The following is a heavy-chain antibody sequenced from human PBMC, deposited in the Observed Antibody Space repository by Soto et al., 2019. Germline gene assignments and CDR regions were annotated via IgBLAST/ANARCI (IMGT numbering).Heavy chain of an antibody. V-gene: IGHV1-18*01. CDR2: ISAYNGNT. D-gene: IGHD2-2*01. CDR3: ARMGGLVVPAAMDYYYYYMDV. CDR1: GYTFTSYG. Sequence: ASVKVSCKASGYTFTSYGISWVRQAPGQGLEWMGWISAYNGNTNYAQKLQGRVTMTTDTSTSTAYMELRSLRSDDTAVYYCARMGGLVVPAAMDYYYYYMDVWGKGTTVTVSS. J-gene: IGHJ6*03.